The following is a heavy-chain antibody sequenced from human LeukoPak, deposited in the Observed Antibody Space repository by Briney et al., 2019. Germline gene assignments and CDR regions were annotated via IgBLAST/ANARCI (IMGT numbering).Heavy chain of an antibody. Sequence: MSSETLSLTCAVYGGSFSGYYWSWIRQPPGKGLEWIGEINHSGSTNYNPSLKSRVTISVDTSKNQFSLKLSSVTAADTAVYYCARGSWDWFDPWGQGTLVTVSS. CDR2: INHSGST. CDR3: ARGSWDWFDP. V-gene: IGHV4-34*01. D-gene: IGHD1-26*01. J-gene: IGHJ5*02. CDR1: GGSFSGYY.